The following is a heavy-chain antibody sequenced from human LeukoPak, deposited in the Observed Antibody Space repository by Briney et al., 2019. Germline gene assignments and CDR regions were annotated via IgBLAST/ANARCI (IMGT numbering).Heavy chain of an antibody. CDR1: GFTFSSYE. D-gene: IGHD3-16*01. CDR3: AKDIGRLSYGYFDY. CDR2: ISSSGSYI. V-gene: IGHV3-21*01. J-gene: IGHJ4*02. Sequence: GGSLRLSCAASGFTFSSYEMNWVRQAPGKGLEWVSSISSSGSYIYYADSVKGRFTISRDNAKNSLYLQMNNLRAEDTAVYYCAKDIGRLSYGYFDYWGLGTLVTVSS.